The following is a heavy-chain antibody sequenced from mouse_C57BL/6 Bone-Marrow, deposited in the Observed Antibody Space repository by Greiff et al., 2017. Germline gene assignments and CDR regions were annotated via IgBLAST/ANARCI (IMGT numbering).Heavy chain of an antibody. CDR2: INSDGGST. Sequence: DVTLVQSGGGLVQPGESLKLSCASNEYDFPSHDMSWVRKIPEKRLELVAAINSDGGSTYYPDTMDRRFIISRDTTKKTLYLEMSGLRSEDTALYYCGSDYGNSMDYWGQGTLVTVSA. V-gene: IGHV5-2*01. D-gene: IGHD2-1*01. CDR3: GSDYGNSMDY. J-gene: IGHJ3*01. CDR1: EYDFPSHD.